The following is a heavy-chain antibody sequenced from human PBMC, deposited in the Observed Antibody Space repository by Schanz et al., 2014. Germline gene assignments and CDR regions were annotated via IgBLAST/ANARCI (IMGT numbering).Heavy chain of an antibody. Sequence: WTWIRQPPGKGLEWIGYIYDGGSTYYNPSLKSRVTISVDRSKNQFSLILNSVTAADTAVYYCARSPGDFPGWFDSWGQGTLXTVSS. V-gene: IGHV4-30-2*01. CDR3: ARSPGDFPGWFDS. J-gene: IGHJ5*01. D-gene: IGHD4-17*01. CDR2: IYDGGST.